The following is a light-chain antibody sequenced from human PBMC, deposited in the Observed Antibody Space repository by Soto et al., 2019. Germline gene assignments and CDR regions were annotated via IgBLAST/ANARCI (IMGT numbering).Light chain of an antibody. CDR1: SSDVGGYNY. J-gene: IGLJ1*01. CDR3: CSYTSSSIDYV. CDR2: EVS. V-gene: IGLV2-14*01. Sequence: QYALTPPASVSGSPGQSITISCTGTSSDVGGYNYVSWYQQHPGKAPKLMIYEVSNRPSGVSNRFSGSKSGNTASLTISGLQAEDEADYYCCSYTSSSIDYVFGTGTKLTVL.